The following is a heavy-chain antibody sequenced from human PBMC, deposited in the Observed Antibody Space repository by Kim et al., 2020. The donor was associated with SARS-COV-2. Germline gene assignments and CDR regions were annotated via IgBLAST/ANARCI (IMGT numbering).Heavy chain of an antibody. Sequence: GGSLRLSCAASGFTFSSYAMHWVRQAPGKGLEWVAVISYDGSNKYYADSVKGRFTISRDNSKNTLYLQMNSLRAEDTAVYYCARERNQWLVPFDYWGQGTLVTVSS. D-gene: IGHD6-19*01. CDR2: ISYDGSNK. V-gene: IGHV3-30*04. J-gene: IGHJ4*02. CDR1: GFTFSSYA. CDR3: ARERNQWLVPFDY.